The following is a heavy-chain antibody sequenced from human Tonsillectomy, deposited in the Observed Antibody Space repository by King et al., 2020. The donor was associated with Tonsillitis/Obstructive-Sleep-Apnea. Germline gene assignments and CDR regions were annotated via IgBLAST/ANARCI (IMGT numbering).Heavy chain of an antibody. CDR2: IYPGDSDT. J-gene: IGHJ4*02. Sequence: VQLVESGAEVKKPGESLKISCEGSGYRFTSSWIAWVRQMPGKGLEWMGIIYPGDSDTIYSPSFQGQVTISADKSIRTAYLQWTSLKASDTAMYYCARLGDSSSFVSLDYFYYWGQGTLVTVSS. CDR1: GYRFTSSW. V-gene: IGHV5-51*01. CDR3: ARLGDSSSFVSLDYFYY. D-gene: IGHD6-6*01.